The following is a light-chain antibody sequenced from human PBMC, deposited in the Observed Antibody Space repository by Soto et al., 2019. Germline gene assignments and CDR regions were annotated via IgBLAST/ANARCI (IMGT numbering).Light chain of an antibody. V-gene: IGKV3-11*01. J-gene: IGKJ2*01. CDR2: DAS. CDR3: KQRGTGPGP. CDR1: QSVSSS. Sequence: EIVLTQSPATLSLSPGERATLSCRASQSVSSSLAWYQQKPGQAPRLLIYDASNRATGIPARFSGSGSGTDSPLPISGLGLEVFEFNYGKQRGTGPGPFGQGTRLET.